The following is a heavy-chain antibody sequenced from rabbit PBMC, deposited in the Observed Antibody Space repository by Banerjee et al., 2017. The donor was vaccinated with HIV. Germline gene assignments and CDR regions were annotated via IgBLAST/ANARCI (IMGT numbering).Heavy chain of an antibody. Sequence: QEQLEESGGDLVKPEGSLTITCTASGFSFSGAYWMCWVRQAPGKGPEWIACISISTGSGTTYYATWAKGRFTISKTSSTTVTLQMTSLTAADTATHFCAKSTYLDYFELWGPGTLVTVS. CDR3: AKSTYLDYFEL. CDR1: GFSFSGAYW. CDR2: ISISTGSGTT. V-gene: IGHV1S45*01. J-gene: IGHJ4*01. D-gene: IGHD8-1*01.